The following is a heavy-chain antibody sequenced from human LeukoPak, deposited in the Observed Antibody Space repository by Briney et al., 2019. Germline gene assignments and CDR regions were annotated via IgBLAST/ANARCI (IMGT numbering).Heavy chain of an antibody. Sequence: GSLRLSCTASGFTFGDYAMSWVRQAPGKGLEWVGFIRSKAYGGTTEYAASVKGRFTISRDDSKSIAYLQMNSLKTEDTAVYYCTRDEVVVPAASYYYYYMDVWGKGTTVTVSS. CDR2: IRSKAYGGTT. CDR1: GFTFGDYA. D-gene: IGHD2-2*01. CDR3: TRDEVVVPAASYYYYYMDV. J-gene: IGHJ6*03. V-gene: IGHV3-49*04.